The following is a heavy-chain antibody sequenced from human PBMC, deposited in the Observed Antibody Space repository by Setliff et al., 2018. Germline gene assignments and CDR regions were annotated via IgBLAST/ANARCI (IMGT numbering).Heavy chain of an antibody. Sequence: SVKVSCKASGGTLSSYAISWVRQAPGQGLGWMGGIIPIFGTANYAQKFQGRVTITADESTSTAYMELSSLRSEDTAVYYCARGYRGYYNFWSGSQGANWFDPWGQGTLVTVSS. V-gene: IGHV1-69*13. CDR3: ARGYRGYYNFWSGSQGANWFDP. CDR1: GGTLSSYA. D-gene: IGHD3-3*01. J-gene: IGHJ5*02. CDR2: IIPIFGTA.